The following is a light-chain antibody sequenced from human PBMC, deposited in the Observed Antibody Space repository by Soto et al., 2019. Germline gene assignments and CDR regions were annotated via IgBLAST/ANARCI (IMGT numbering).Light chain of an antibody. CDR2: SAS. CDR1: QDISSY. V-gene: IGKV1-9*01. CDR3: QQVNSFWRT. J-gene: IGKJ1*01. Sequence: DIQLTQSPSFLSASVGDRVTITCRASQDISSYLAWYQQRPGKVPRFLTHSASTLQSGVPSRYSATGSGTTFPRTSSSMQHEDFAPYYGQQVNSFWRTYGEGTKREL.